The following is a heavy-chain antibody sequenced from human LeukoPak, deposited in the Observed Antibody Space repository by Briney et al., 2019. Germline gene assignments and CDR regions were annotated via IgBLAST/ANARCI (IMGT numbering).Heavy chain of an antibody. CDR3: VRDPF. V-gene: IGHV3-30*04. CDR1: GFNFSNYA. J-gene: IGHJ4*02. Sequence: GGSLRLSCAASGFNFSNYAMHWVRQAPGKGLDWVAVISYDGLTKYYADSVEGRFIISRDNSQKMLYLQMNSLRAGDSAIYYCVRDPFWGQGTLVTVSS. CDR2: ISYDGLTK.